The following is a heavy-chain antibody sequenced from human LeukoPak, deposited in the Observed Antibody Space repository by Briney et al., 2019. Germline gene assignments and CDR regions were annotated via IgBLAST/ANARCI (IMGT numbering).Heavy chain of an antibody. CDR3: ARGGPGSSSSPFDY. J-gene: IGHJ4*02. CDR1: GGTFSSYA. V-gene: IGHV1-69*13. Sequence: GASVKVSCKASGGTFSSYAISWVRQAPGQGLEWMGGIIPIFGTANYAQKFQGRVMITADESTSTAYMELSSLRSEDTAVYYCARGGPGSSSSPFDYWGQGTLVTVSS. D-gene: IGHD6-13*01. CDR2: IIPIFGTA.